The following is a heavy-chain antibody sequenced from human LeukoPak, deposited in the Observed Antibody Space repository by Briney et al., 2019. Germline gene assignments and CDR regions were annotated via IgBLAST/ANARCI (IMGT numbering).Heavy chain of an antibody. Sequence: GGSLRLSCAASGFTFNNYAMSWVRQAPGKGLEWVSTIGFGDDSAYYADSVKGRFTISRDNSKNTLYLQMNYLRAEDTAVFYCAKDPTSVGGRHDWLLDSWGQGTLVTVSS. V-gene: IGHV3-23*01. CDR2: IGFGDDSA. D-gene: IGHD3-9*01. CDR1: GFTFNNYA. CDR3: AKDPTSVGGRHDWLLDS. J-gene: IGHJ5*02.